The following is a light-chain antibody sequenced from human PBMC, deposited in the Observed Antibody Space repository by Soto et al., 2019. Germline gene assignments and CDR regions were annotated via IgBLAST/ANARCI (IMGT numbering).Light chain of an antibody. CDR3: QQYDSSPLT. J-gene: IGKJ4*01. Sequence: EIVLTQSPGTLSLSPGDRATLSCRASQSVSSNFLAWYQQKPGQAPRLLIYGASIRATGIPDRFSGSGSGTDFTLTISRLEPEDFAVYYCQQYDSSPLTFGGGTKVEIK. CDR1: QSVSSNF. CDR2: GAS. V-gene: IGKV3-20*01.